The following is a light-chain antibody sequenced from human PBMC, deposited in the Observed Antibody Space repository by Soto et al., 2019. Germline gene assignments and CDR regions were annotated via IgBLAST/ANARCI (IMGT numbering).Light chain of an antibody. CDR3: QQYATLPRT. Sequence: ETVLAHYRAAVPLAGEESATRWCAASQSLRSSYLAWYQQKPGQAPRILIYAASSRATGIPERLSGSGSETDFTLTISRMQTEDSAVYSCQQYATLPRTFGQGTKLDI. CDR2: AAS. V-gene: IGKV3-20*01. CDR1: QSLRSSY. J-gene: IGKJ1*01.